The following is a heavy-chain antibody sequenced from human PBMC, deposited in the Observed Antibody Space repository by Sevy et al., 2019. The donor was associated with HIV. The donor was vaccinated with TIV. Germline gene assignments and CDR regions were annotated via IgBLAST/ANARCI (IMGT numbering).Heavy chain of an antibody. D-gene: IGHD1-1*01. Sequence: GGSLRLSCVSSGFTFDDYAMHWVRQAPGKGLEWVSSINWNSGTSRYAASVKGRFTISRENAKNSLYLQMDSLRVEDSGFFHCAKGSFLEWGDYFDFWGQGTLVTVSS. V-gene: IGHV3-9*01. J-gene: IGHJ4*02. CDR1: GFTFDDYA. CDR3: AKGSFLEWGDYFDF. CDR2: INWNSGTS.